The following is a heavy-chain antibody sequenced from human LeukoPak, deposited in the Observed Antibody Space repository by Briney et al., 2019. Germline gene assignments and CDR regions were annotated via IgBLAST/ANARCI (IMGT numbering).Heavy chain of an antibody. D-gene: IGHD6-13*01. CDR2: IYSGGST. Sequence: GGSLRLSCAASGFTVSSNYMSWVRQAPGQGLEWVAVIYSGGSTYYADSVKGRFTISRDNSKNTLYLQMNSLRAEDTAVYYCGYSSSRRKFDYWGQGTLVTVSS. V-gene: IGHV3-66*01. CDR1: GFTVSSNY. J-gene: IGHJ4*02. CDR3: GYSSSRRKFDY.